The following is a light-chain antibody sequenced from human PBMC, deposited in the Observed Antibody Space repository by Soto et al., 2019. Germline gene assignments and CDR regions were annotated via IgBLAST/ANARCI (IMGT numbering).Light chain of an antibody. CDR2: GAS. V-gene: IGKV3-15*01. CDR3: QQYNNWPWT. J-gene: IGKJ1*01. Sequence: EIVLTQSPGTLSLSAGERATLSCRASQSVSSSYLAWYQQKPGQGPRLLIYGASTRATGIPARFSGSGSGTEFTLTINSLQSEDFAVYYCQQYNNWPWTFGQGTKVDIK. CDR1: QSVSSSY.